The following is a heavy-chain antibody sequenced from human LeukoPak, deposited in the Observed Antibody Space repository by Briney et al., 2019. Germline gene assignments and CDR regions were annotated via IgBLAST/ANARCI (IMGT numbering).Heavy chain of an antibody. CDR1: GFTFSTYW. D-gene: IGHD4-17*01. V-gene: IGHV3-74*01. CDR3: ARDRDYGAPDY. CDR2: INGDGTSTST. Sequence: PGGSLRLSCAASGFTFSTYWMHWVRQAPGKGLVWVSRINGDGTSTSTSYADSVKGRSTISRDNAKNTLYLHMNTLRAEDTAVYYCARDRDYGAPDYWGQGTLVTVSS. J-gene: IGHJ4*02.